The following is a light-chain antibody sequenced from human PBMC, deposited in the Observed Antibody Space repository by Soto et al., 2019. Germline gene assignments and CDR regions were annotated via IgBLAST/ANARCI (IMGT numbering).Light chain of an antibody. Sequence: DIQITQSPSSLSASVGDRVTITCRASQSISSHLNWYQHKPGRPPRLLIFASYILEGCVPSRFSGSGSDTYFTLTIDSLQPEDVAAYYCQQSYITPRYTFGQGTKVEIK. CDR2: ASY. J-gene: IGKJ2*01. V-gene: IGKV1-39*01. CDR3: QQSYITPRYT. CDR1: QSISSH.